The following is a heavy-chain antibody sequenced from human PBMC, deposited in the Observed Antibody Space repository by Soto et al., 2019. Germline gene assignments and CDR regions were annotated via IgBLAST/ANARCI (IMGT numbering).Heavy chain of an antibody. Sequence: ASVKVSCKASGYTFTSYYMHWVRQAPGQGLEWMGIINPSGGSTSYAQKFQGRVTMTRDTSTSTVYMELSSLRSEDTAVYYCARVSYGDYADYYYYGMDVWGQGTTVTVSS. V-gene: IGHV1-46*01. CDR1: GYTFTSYY. D-gene: IGHD4-17*01. CDR3: ARVSYGDYADYYYYGMDV. CDR2: INPSGGST. J-gene: IGHJ6*02.